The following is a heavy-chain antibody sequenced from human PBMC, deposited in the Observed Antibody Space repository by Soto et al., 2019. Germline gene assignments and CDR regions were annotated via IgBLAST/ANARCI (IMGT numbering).Heavy chain of an antibody. CDR2: IKSIIDGGTT. Sequence: GSLRLSCAASGFTFSNAWMNWVRQAPGKGLEWVGRIKSIIDGGTTDYAAPVKGRFTISRDDSKDTLYLQMNSLKTEDTAVYYCTREGRYDSSGYSGWGQGTLVTVSS. D-gene: IGHD3-22*01. V-gene: IGHV3-15*07. CDR1: GFTFSNAW. CDR3: TREGRYDSSGYSG. J-gene: IGHJ4*02.